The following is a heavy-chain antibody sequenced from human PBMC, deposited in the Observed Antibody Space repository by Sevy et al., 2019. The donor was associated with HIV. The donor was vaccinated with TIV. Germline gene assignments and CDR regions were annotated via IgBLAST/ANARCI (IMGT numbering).Heavy chain of an antibody. Sequence: GESLKISCAASGFTFSEFGMHWVRQAPGMGLEWVAVISHDGRNNKYNADSVKGRFTISRDNSKNTLYLQMNSLRADDTAIYYCARDRGEILRSAFKSWGQGTLVTVSS. J-gene: IGHJ5*02. D-gene: IGHD3-10*01. CDR3: ARDRGEILRSAFKS. V-gene: IGHV3-30*04. CDR2: ISHDGRNNK. CDR1: GFTFSEFG.